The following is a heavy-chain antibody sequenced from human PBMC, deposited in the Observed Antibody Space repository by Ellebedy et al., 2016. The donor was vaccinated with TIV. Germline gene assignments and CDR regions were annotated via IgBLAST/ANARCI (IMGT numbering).Heavy chain of an antibody. D-gene: IGHD4-23*01. Sequence: SVKGRFTISRDNAKKSLFLQMNSLRVEDTAVYYCARVIPATTTVALPSDYWGQGDLVTVSS. J-gene: IGHJ4*02. V-gene: IGHV3-21*01. CDR3: ARVIPATTTVALPSDY.